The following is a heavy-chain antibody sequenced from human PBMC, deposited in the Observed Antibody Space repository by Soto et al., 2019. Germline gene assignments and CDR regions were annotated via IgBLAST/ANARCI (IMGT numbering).Heavy chain of an antibody. J-gene: IGHJ4*02. V-gene: IGHV2-5*02. CDR2: IYWDDDK. Sequence: SGPTLVNPTQALTLACTFSGFSLTTSGVGVGWIRQPPGKALEWLALIYWDDDKRYSPSLKSRLTITKDTSKNQVVLRMTNMDPVDTATYYCAHSGSGSSWTIYLDYWGQGTLVTVSS. D-gene: IGHD6-13*01. CDR1: GFSLTTSGVG. CDR3: AHSGSGSSWTIYLDY.